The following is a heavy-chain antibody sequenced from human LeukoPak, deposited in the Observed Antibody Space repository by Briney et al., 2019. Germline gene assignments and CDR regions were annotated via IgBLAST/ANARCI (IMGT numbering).Heavy chain of an antibody. D-gene: IGHD6-13*01. V-gene: IGHV4-39*07. CDR3: ARRIAPSNMRGRGYDY. J-gene: IGHJ4*02. Sequence: SETLSLTCTVSGGSISSSSYYWGWIRQPPGKGLEWIGSIYHSGSTYYNPSLKSRVTISVDTSKNQFSLKLSSVTAADTAFYYCARRIAPSNMRGRGYDYWGQGTLVTVSS. CDR2: IYHSGST. CDR1: GGSISSSSYY.